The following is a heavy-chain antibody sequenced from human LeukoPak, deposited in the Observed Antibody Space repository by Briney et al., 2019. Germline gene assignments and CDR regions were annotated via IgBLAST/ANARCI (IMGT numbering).Heavy chain of an antibody. D-gene: IGHD3-22*01. CDR2: IGTAGDT. J-gene: IGHJ4*02. CDR3: AKVARDSSGYYELNYFDY. Sequence: PGGSLRLSCAASGFTFSSYDMHWVRQATGKGLEWVSAIGTAGDTYYPGSVKGRFTISRENAKNSLYLQMNSLRAEDTAVYYCAKVARDSSGYYELNYFDYWGQGTLVTVSS. CDR1: GFTFSSYD. V-gene: IGHV3-13*01.